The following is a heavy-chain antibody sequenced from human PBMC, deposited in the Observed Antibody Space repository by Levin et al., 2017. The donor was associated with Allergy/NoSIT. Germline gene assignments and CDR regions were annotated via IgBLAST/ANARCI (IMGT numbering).Heavy chain of an antibody. CDR1: GFTFSNYP. CDR3: ARHLLAAGREYDY. CDR2: IGASSGTT. J-gene: IGHJ4*02. V-gene: IGHV3-23*01. D-gene: IGHD6-13*01. Sequence: GGSLRLSCAASGFTFSNYPMSWVRQTPGKGLEWISAIGASSGTTYYADSVKGRFTISKDYSKNILYLQMNTLRAEDTDVYYCARHLLAAGREYDYWGQGILVTVSS.